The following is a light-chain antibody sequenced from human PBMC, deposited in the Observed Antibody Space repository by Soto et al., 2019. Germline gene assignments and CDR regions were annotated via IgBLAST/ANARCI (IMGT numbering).Light chain of an antibody. CDR1: SSNIGAGYD. CDR2: GNS. J-gene: IGLJ2*01. Sequence: QPVLTQPPSVSGAPGQRVTISCTGSSSNIGAGYDVHWYQQLPGTAPKLLIYGNSNRPSGVPDRFSGYKSGTSASLAITGLQAEDEADYYCQSYDSSLSGSVFGGGTKVTVL. V-gene: IGLV1-40*01. CDR3: QSYDSSLSGSV.